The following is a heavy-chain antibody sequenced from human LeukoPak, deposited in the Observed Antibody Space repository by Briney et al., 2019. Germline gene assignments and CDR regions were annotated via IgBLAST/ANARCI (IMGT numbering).Heavy chain of an antibody. V-gene: IGHV1-8*01. J-gene: IGHJ4*02. D-gene: IGHD4-17*01. CDR2: MNPNSGNT. CDR3: ARVDTTDYGDYDFDY. CDR1: GYTFTSYD. Sequence: ASVEVSCKASGYTFTSYDINWVRQATGQGLEWIGWMNPNSGNTGYAQKFQGRVTMTRNTSISTAYMELSSLRSEDTAVYYCARVDTTDYGDYDFDYWGQGTLVTVSS.